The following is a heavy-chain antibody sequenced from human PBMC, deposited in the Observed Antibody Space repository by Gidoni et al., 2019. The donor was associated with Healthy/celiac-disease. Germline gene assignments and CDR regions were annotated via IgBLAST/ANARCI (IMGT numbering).Heavy chain of an antibody. Sequence: QGQLQQWGAGLWQPAETLSLTGAVYGGSFSGYYWSWIRQLPGKGLEWTGEINHSGSTNYNPSLKSRVTISVDTSKNQFSLKLSSVTAADTAVYYCASSAIAVAGTLAYWSQGTLVTVSS. CDR2: INHSGST. V-gene: IGHV4-34*01. CDR1: GGSFSGYY. D-gene: IGHD6-19*01. J-gene: IGHJ4*02. CDR3: ASSAIAVAGTLAY.